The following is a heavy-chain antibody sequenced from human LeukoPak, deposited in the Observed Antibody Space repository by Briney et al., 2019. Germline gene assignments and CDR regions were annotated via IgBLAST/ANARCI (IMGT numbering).Heavy chain of an antibody. CDR1: GFTFSSYS. V-gene: IGHV3-21*01. Sequence: EGSLRLSCAASGFTFSSYSMNWVRQAPGKGLEWVSSISSSSSYIYYADSVKGRFTISRDNAKNSLYLQMNSLRAEDTAVYYCARDVCSGGSCYGRWGQGTLVTVSS. CDR3: ARDVCSGGSCYGR. D-gene: IGHD2-15*01. CDR2: ISSSSSYI. J-gene: IGHJ4*02.